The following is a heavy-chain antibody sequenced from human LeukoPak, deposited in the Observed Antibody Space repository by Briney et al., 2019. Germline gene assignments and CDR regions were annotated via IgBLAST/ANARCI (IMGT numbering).Heavy chain of an antibody. V-gene: IGHV4-34*01. J-gene: IGHJ4*02. Sequence: SETLSLTCAVYGGSFSGYYWSWIRQPPGKGLEWIGEINHSGSTNYNPSLKSRVTISVDTSKNQFSLTLSSVTAADTAVYYCARGTTVYSSSSHYFPHFDYWGQGTLVTVSS. CDR3: ARGTTVYSSSSHYFPHFDY. D-gene: IGHD6-6*01. CDR2: INHSGST. CDR1: GGSFSGYY.